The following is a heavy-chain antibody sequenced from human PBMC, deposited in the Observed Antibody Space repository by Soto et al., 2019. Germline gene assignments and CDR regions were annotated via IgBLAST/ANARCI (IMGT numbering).Heavy chain of an antibody. Sequence: QLRLQESGSGVVKTSESLSLTCTVFGASISYGGYSWSWIRQSPGRGLEGIGHINHLENTYFNPSFKSRVSMSINRTKNHFSLKVTSMTAADKGRYFCVRGGGNDPFEYWGQGILVTVSS. D-gene: IGHD5-12*01. J-gene: IGHJ4*02. CDR1: GASISYGGYS. CDR2: INHLENT. V-gene: IGHV4-30-2*06. CDR3: VRGGGNDPFEY.